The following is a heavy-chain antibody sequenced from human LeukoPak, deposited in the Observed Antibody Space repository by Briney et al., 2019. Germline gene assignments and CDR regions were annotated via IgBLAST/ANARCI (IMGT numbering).Heavy chain of an antibody. J-gene: IGHJ3*02. CDR1: GYTLTELS. CDR3: ATHLPPFKRSTEDAFDI. D-gene: IGHD2-2*01. CDR2: FDPEDGET. Sequence: EASVKVSCKVSGYTLTELSMHWVRQAPGKGLEWMGGFDPEDGETIYAQKFQGRVTMTEDTSTDTAYMELSSLRSEDTAVYYCATHLPPFKRSTEDAFDIWGQGTMVTVSS. V-gene: IGHV1-24*01.